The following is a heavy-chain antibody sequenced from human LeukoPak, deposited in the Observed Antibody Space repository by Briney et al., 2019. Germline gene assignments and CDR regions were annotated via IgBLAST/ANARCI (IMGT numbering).Heavy chain of an antibody. CDR1: GGSISSYY. V-gene: IGHV4-59*01. CDR3: ARGVAAAGTAFDY. Sequence: SETLSLTCTVSGGSISSYYWSWIRQPPGKGLEWIGYIYYSGSTNYNPSLKSRVTISVDTSKNQFSLKLSSVTAADTAVYYCARGVAAAGTAFDYWGQATLVTVSS. D-gene: IGHD6-13*01. CDR2: IYYSGST. J-gene: IGHJ4*02.